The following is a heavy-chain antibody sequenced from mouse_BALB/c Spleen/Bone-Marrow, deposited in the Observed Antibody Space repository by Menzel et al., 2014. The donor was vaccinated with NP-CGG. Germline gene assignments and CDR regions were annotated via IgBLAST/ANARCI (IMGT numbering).Heavy chain of an antibody. CDR3: ARRAARATGFAY. V-gene: IGHV14-3*02. D-gene: IGHD3-1*01. CDR1: GFNIKDTY. CDR2: IDPANGNT. J-gene: IGHJ3*01. Sequence: VQLQQSGAELVKPGASVKSSCTASGFNIKDTYMHWVKQRPEQGLEWIGRIDPANGNTKYDPEFQGKATITADTSSNTAYLQLSSLTSEDTAVYYCARRAARATGFAYWGQGTLVTVSA.